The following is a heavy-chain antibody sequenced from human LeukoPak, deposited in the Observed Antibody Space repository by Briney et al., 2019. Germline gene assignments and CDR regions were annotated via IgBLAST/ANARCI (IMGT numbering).Heavy chain of an antibody. CDR3: ARDNPIQLWPKYDYCYGMDV. D-gene: IGHD5-18*01. CDR1: GFTFSSYW. J-gene: IGHJ6*02. Sequence: SGGSLRLSCAASGFTFSSYWMHWVRQAPGKGLVWVSRINSDGSSTSYADSVKGRFTISRDNAKNTLYLQMNSLRAEDTAVYYCARDNPIQLWPKYDYCYGMDVWGQGTTVTVSS. CDR2: INSDGSST. V-gene: IGHV3-74*01.